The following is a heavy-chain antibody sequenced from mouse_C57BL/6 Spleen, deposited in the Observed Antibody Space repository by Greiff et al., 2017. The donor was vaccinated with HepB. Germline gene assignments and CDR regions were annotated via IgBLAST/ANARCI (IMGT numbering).Heavy chain of an antibody. D-gene: IGHD2-4*01. J-gene: IGHJ1*03. V-gene: IGHV5-9-1*02. CDR1: GFTFSSYA. CDR3: TRDLDYDQFHYWYFDV. CDR2: ISSGGDYI. Sequence: EVKLVESGEGLVKPGGSLKLSCAASGFTFSSYAMSWVRQTPEKRLEWVAYISSGGDYIYYADTVKGRFTISRDNARNTLYLQMSSLKSEDTAMYYCTRDLDYDQFHYWYFDVWGTGTTVTVSS.